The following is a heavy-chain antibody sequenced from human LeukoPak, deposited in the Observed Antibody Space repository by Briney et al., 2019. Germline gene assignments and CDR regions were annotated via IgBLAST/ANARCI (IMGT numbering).Heavy chain of an antibody. CDR2: IYHSGST. CDR1: GGSISSSSYY. J-gene: IGHJ5*02. Sequence: PSETLSLTCTVSGGSISSSSYYWGWIRQPPGKGLEWIGYIYHSGSTYYNPSLKSRVTISVDRSKNQFSLKLSSVTAADTAVYYCARENYGREQADNWFDPWGQGTLVTVSS. CDR3: ARENYGREQADNWFDP. V-gene: IGHV4-30-2*01. D-gene: IGHD3-10*01.